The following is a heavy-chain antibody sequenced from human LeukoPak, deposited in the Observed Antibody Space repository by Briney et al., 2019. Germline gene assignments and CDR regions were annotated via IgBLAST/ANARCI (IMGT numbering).Heavy chain of an antibody. Sequence: ASVKVSCKASGGTFSSYAISWVRQAPGQGLEWMGRIIPILGIANYAQKFQGRVTITADKSTSTAYMELSSLRSEDTAVYYCAAQGSGWQNYYGMDVWAKGPRSPSP. V-gene: IGHV1-69*04. J-gene: IGHJ6*02. D-gene: IGHD6-19*01. CDR3: AAQGSGWQNYYGMDV. CDR2: IIPILGIA. CDR1: GGTFSSYA.